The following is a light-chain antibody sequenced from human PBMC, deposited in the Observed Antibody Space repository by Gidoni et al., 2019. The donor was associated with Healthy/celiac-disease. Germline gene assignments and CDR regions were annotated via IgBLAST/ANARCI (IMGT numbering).Light chain of an antibody. V-gene: IGLV2-14*01. CDR3: SSYTSSSTLV. CDR1: SSDVGGYNY. Sequence: SALTQPASVSGSPGPSITLSCTGTSSDVGGYNYVSWYQQHPGKAPKLMIYEVSNRPSGVSNRFSGSKSGNTASLTISGLQAEDEGDYYCSSYTSSSTLVFGGGTKLTVL. J-gene: IGLJ3*02. CDR2: EVS.